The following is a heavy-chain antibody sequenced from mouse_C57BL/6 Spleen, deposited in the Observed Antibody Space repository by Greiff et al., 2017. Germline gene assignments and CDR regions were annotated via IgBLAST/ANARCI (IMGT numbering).Heavy chain of an antibody. CDR3: ARRELYYFDY. V-gene: IGHV1-26*01. D-gene: IGHD4-1*01. J-gene: IGHJ2*01. CDR1: GYTFTDYY. CDR2: INPNNGGT. Sequence: EVQLQQSGPELVKPGASVKISCKASGYTFTDYYMNWVKQSHGKSLEWIGDINPNNGGTSYNQKFKGKATLTVYKSSSTAYMELRSLTSEDSAVYYCARRELYYFDYWGQGTTLTVSS.